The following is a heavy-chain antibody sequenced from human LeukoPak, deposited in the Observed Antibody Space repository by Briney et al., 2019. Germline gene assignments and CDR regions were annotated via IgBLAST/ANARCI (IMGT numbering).Heavy chain of an antibody. Sequence: GGSLRLSCAASGFTVSSNYMSWVRQAPGKGLEWVAFIRSDGSTKYYADSVKGRFTISRDNSKDTLYLQMNGLRAEDTAVFYCAKDLPAAYFDSWGQGTLVTVSS. CDR2: IRSDGSTK. CDR1: GFTVSSNY. V-gene: IGHV3-30*02. D-gene: IGHD2-2*01. J-gene: IGHJ4*02. CDR3: AKDLPAAYFDS.